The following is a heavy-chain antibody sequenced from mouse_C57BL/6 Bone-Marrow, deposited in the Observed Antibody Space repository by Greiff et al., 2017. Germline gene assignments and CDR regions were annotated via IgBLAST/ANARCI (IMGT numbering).Heavy chain of an antibody. D-gene: IGHD2-4*01. V-gene: IGHV5-2*01. CDR1: EYEFPSHD. J-gene: IGHJ1*03. CDR3: ARHYYDYGHDGYWYFDV. CDR2: INSDGGST. Sequence: EVKLVESGGGLVQPGASLKLSCESNEYEFPSHDMSWVRKTPEKRLELVAAINSDGGSTYYPDTMERRFIISRDNTKKTLYLQMSSLRSEDTALYYCARHYYDYGHDGYWYFDVWGTGTTVTVSS.